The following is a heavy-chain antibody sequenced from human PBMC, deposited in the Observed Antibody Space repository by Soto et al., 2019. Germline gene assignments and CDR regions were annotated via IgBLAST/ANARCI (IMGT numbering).Heavy chain of an antibody. J-gene: IGHJ4*02. Sequence: SETLSLTCTVSGGSMISYFWSWIRQPPGKGLEWIGYIFYSGSTNYNPSLTSRVTISVDTSKNQFSLKLSSVTAADTAVYYCARGAYCGGDCHYYFDYWSLGTLVTVSS. D-gene: IGHD2-21*02. CDR2: IFYSGST. CDR1: GGSMISYF. CDR3: ARGAYCGGDCHYYFDY. V-gene: IGHV4-59*01.